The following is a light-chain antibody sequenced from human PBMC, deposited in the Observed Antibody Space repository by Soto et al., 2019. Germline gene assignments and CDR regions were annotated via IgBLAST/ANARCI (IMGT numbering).Light chain of an antibody. CDR2: GVS. J-gene: IGLJ1*01. CDR3: SSLTRTSTYV. CDR1: SRDIGSYDF. V-gene: IGLV2-14*01. Sequence: QSALTKPASGAGSPGQAITISCAGTSRDIGSYDFVSWHQQHPAKAPKLLIYGVSGRPSGVSGVSDRVSGSTAGNTASMTISGLQAEDEADYYCSSLTRTSTYVFGTGTTLTVL.